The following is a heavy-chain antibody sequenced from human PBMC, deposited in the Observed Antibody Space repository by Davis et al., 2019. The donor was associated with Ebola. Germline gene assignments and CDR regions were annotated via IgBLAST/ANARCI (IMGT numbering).Heavy chain of an antibody. CDR1: GGFVSSGGYS. V-gene: IGHV4-30-4*07. Sequence: MPSETLSLTCAVSGGFVSSGGYSWSWIRQPPGKGLEWIGYYYYTGSTYYSPSLKSRVTISVDTSKNQFSLKLTSVTAADTAVYYCARQLGYSSSHDYWGQGTLVTVSS. J-gene: IGHJ4*02. CDR3: ARQLGYSSSHDY. D-gene: IGHD6-13*01. CDR2: YYYTGST.